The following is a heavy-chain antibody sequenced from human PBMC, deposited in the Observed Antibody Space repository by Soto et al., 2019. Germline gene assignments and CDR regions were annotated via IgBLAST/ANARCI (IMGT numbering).Heavy chain of an antibody. CDR3: ARMTFGTFYYCYGMDV. CDR2: IYYSGST. J-gene: IGHJ6*02. V-gene: IGHV4-59*01. CDR1: GGSISSYY. Sequence: PSVPLSLTYTVFGGSISSYYWSWIRKPQGKGLEWIGYIYYSGSTNYNPSLKSRVTISVDTSKNQFSLKLSSVTAADTAVYYCARMTFGTFYYCYGMDVWGQGSTVTVSS. D-gene: IGHD3-16*01.